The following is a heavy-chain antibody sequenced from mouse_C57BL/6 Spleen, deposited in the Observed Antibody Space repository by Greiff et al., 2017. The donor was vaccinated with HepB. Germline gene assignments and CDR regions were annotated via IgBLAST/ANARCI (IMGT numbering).Heavy chain of an antibody. V-gene: IGHV1-26*01. CDR1: GYTFTDYY. CDR3: ARYYYGSSYFDY. J-gene: IGHJ2*01. Sequence: EVQLQQSGPELVKPGASVKISCKASGYTFTDYYMNWVKQSHGKSLEWIGDINPNNGGTSYNQKFKGKATLTVAKSSSTAYMELRSLTSEDSAVYYCARYYYGSSYFDYWGQGTTLTVSS. D-gene: IGHD1-1*01. CDR2: INPNNGGT.